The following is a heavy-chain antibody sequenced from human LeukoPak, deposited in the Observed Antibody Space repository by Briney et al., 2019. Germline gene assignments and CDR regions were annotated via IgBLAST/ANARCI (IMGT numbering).Heavy chain of an antibody. V-gene: IGHV3-53*05. J-gene: IGHJ4*02. CDR1: GFTVSSNY. Sequence: GGSLRLSCAASGFTVSSNYLSWVRQAPGKGLEWVSVIYSGGSTYYADSVKGRFTISRDNSKNTLYLQMNSLRAEDTAVYYCARLGDSSSWYEDFDYWGQGTLVTVSS. CDR2: IYSGGST. CDR3: ARLGDSSSWYEDFDY. D-gene: IGHD6-13*01.